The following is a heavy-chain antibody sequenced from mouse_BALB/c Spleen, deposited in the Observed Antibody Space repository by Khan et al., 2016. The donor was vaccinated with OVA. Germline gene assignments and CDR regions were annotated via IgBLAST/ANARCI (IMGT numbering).Heavy chain of an antibody. V-gene: IGHV5-17*02. J-gene: IGHJ2*01. CDR3: ATSYFYGYYFDY. CDR1: GFTFNNYG. D-gene: IGHD1-1*01. CDR2: ISGDSNTI. Sequence: EVELVESGGGLVQPGGSRKFSCAASGFTFNNYGMHWVRQAPEKGLEWVAYISGDSNTIYYVDSVKGRFTISRDNPKNTLFLQMTSLMSEDTAMYYCATSYFYGYYFDYWGPGTTLTVS.